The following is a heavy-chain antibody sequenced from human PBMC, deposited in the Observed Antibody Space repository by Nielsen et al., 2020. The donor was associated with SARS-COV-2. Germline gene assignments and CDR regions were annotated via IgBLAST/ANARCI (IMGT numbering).Heavy chain of an antibody. CDR3: AGGADFWSGTQKYYMDV. CDR2: INPSGSGT. CDR1: GFTFSSYG. D-gene: IGHD3-3*01. J-gene: IGHJ6*03. Sequence: GESLKISCAASGFTFSSYGMDWVRQAPGQGLVWVSRINPSGSGTAYADSVKGRFAVSRDSAENTVVLQIHSLRVEDTAVYYCAGGADFWSGTQKYYMDVWGKGTTVTVSS. V-gene: IGHV3-74*01.